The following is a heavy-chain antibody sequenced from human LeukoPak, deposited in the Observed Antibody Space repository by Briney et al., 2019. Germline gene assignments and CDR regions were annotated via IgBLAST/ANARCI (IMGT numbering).Heavy chain of an antibody. CDR1: GGSINNHY. CDR2: ISYRGST. Sequence: SETLSLTCTVSGGSINNHYWSWNRQPPGQGLEWSGYISYRGSTNYNPSLKSRVTISVAASNNQFSLKLSSVTAADTAVYYCATNAGPAALDAVDIWGQGKMVTVSS. J-gene: IGHJ3*02. V-gene: IGHV4-59*08. D-gene: IGHD2-2*01. CDR3: ATNAGPAALDAVDI.